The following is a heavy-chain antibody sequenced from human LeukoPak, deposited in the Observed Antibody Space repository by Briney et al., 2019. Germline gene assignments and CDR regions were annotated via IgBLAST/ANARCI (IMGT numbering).Heavy chain of an antibody. CDR3: ATPHYSNYGLLLFDY. J-gene: IGHJ4*02. D-gene: IGHD4-11*01. CDR1: GYTLTELS. V-gene: IGHV1-24*01. Sequence: ASVKVSCKVCGYTLTELSMHWVRQAPGKGLEWMGGFDPEDGETIYAQKFQGRVTMTEDTSTDTAYMELSSLRSEDTAVYYCATPHYSNYGLLLFDYWGQGTLVTVSS. CDR2: FDPEDGET.